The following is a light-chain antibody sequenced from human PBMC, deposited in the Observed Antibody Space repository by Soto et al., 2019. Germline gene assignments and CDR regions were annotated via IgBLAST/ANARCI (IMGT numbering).Light chain of an antibody. CDR3: QTWGTGTPYV. CDR1: SGHSNYA. J-gene: IGLJ1*01. CDR2: VNSDGSH. Sequence: QLVLTQSPSASASLGASVKLTCTLSSGHSNYAIAWHQQQPEKGPRYLMKVNSDGSHSKGDGTPDRFSGSSSGAERYLTISSLQSEDEADYYCQTWGTGTPYVFGTGTKVTVL. V-gene: IGLV4-69*01.